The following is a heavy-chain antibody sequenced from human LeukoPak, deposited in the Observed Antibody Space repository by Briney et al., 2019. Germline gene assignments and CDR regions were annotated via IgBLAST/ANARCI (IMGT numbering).Heavy chain of an antibody. CDR1: GGSISSNNYY. V-gene: IGHV4-39*01. Sequence: SETLSLTCTVSGGSISSNNYYWGWIRQPPGKGLEWIRSIFSSGSTHYNPSLKSRVTISVDTSKSQFSLKLGSVTAADTAVYYCARRPTDSSGWYAAPYYFDYWGQGTLVTVSS. D-gene: IGHD6-19*01. CDR3: ARRPTDSSGWYAAPYYFDY. J-gene: IGHJ4*02. CDR2: IFSSGST.